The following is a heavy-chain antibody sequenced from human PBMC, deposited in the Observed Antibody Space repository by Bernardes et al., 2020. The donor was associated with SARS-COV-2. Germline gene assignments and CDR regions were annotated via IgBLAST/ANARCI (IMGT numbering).Heavy chain of an antibody. CDR1: GFTFSNYA. V-gene: IGHV3-23*01. Sequence: GGSLRLSCAASGFTFSNYALNWIRQSPGKGLEWVSTISGNGVSTYYADSVKGRFTISRDNSKNTLYLQMNSLRAEDTAVYYCAKDRGRNSGYDEYFDYWGQGTLVTVSS. J-gene: IGHJ4*02. CDR2: ISGNGVST. D-gene: IGHD5-12*01. CDR3: AKDRGRNSGYDEYFDY.